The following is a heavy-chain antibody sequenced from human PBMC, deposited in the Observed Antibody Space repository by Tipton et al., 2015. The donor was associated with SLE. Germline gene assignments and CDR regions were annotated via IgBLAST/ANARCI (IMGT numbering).Heavy chain of an antibody. CDR2: ISWDGGST. V-gene: IGHV3-43*01. Sequence: SLRLSCAASGFTVSSNYMSWVRQAPGKGLEWVSLISWDGGSTYYADSVKGRFTISRDNSKNSLYLQMNSLRTEDTALYYCAKDGLTTVTTSPRDYYGMDVWGQGTTVTVSS. J-gene: IGHJ6*02. D-gene: IGHD4-17*01. CDR3: AKDGLTTVTTSPRDYYGMDV. CDR1: GFTVSSNY.